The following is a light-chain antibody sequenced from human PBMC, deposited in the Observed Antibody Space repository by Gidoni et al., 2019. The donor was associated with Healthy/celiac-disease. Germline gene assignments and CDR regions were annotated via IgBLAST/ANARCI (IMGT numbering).Light chain of an antibody. CDR3: QQDGSSPPYT. V-gene: IGKV3-20*01. Sequence: EIVLTQSLGTLSLSPGERATLSCRASQSVSSSYLAWYQQKPGQAPRLPIDGASSRATGIPDRVSGSGAGTDFTITISRLGPEGFAVYYCQQDGSSPPYTFGQGTKLEIK. CDR1: QSVSSSY. CDR2: GAS. J-gene: IGKJ2*01.